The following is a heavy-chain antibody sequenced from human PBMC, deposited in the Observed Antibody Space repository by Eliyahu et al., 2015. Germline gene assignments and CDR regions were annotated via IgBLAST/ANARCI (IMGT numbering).Heavy chain of an antibody. CDR3: ARSPSVLTDFYLDH. CDR2: VFYSGLT. V-gene: IGHV4-59*01. D-gene: IGHD3/OR15-3a*01. Sequence: QVHLQESGPGLVKPSETXSLTCSVSGGSIRTYYWSWIRXXPGKGLEWLGYVFYSGLTNYNPSLKSRVTISLDTSRNQFSLKLSSVTAADTAVYYCARSPSVLTDFYLDHWGQGTLVTVSS. J-gene: IGHJ4*02. CDR1: GGSIRTYY.